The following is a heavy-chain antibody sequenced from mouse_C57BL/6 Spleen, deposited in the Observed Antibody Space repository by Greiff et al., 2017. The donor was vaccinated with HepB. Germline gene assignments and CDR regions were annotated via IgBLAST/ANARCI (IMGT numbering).Heavy chain of an antibody. CDR3: TGGSSHFDY. CDR1: GFNIKDDY. D-gene: IGHD1-1*01. V-gene: IGHV14-4*01. J-gene: IGHJ2*01. CDR2: LDPENGDT. Sequence: EVQLQESGAELVRPGASVKLSCTASGFNIKDDYMHWVKQRPEQGLEWIGWLDPENGDTEYASKFQGKATITADTSSNTAYLQLSSLTSEDTAVYYCTGGSSHFDYWGQGTTLTVSS.